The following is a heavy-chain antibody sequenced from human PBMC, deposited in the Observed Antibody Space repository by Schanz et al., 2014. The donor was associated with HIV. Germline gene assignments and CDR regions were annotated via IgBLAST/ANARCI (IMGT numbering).Heavy chain of an antibody. J-gene: IGHJ4*02. CDR3: ARDFNIGDQSSFPL. Sequence: QVQLVQSGAEVKKPGASVKGEGKASGYTFTSYYMHWVRQAPGQGLEWMGMINPSGAGTTYARKLQGRVTMTRDTSTSTVYMHLSSLRSDDTAVYFCARDFNIGDQSSFPLWGQGTLVTVSS. V-gene: IGHV1-46*04. D-gene: IGHD2-21*02. CDR1: GYTFTSYY. CDR2: INPSGAGT.